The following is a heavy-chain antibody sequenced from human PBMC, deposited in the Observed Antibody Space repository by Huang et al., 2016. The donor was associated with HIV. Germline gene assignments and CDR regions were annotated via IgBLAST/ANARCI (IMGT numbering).Heavy chain of an antibody. V-gene: IGHV3-48*01. CDR2: IRIDNGVT. J-gene: IGHJ4*02. Sequence: EVQLVESGGRLVRPGGSLRLSCAASGFTFGAFSMTWLRQAPGKWVAWISYIRIDNGVTYYADSVKGRFTISRDTAKNALYLQMNSLRVEDTGVYYCARGKYDVLTGWDDTYYFDHWGQGTVVTVSS. CDR3: ARGKYDVLTGWDDTYYFDH. CDR1: GFTFGAFS. D-gene: IGHD3-9*01.